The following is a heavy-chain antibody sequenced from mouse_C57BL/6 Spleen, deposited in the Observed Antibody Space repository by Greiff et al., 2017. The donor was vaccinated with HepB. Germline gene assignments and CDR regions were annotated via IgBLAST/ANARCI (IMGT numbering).Heavy chain of an antibody. CDR2: ISSGSSTI. CDR1: GFTFSDYG. CDR3: ARSLRSNFDV. V-gene: IGHV5-17*01. J-gene: IGHJ1*03. D-gene: IGHD1-1*01. Sequence: EVQLVESGGGLVKPGGSLKLSCAASGFTFSDYGMHWVRQAPEKGLEWVAYISSGSSTIYYADTVKGRFTISRDNAKNTLFLQMTSLRSEDTAMYYCARSLRSNFDVWGTGTTVTVSS.